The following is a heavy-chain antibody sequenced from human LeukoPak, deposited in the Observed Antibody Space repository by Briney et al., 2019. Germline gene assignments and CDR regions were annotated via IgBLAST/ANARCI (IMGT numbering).Heavy chain of an antibody. CDR1: GFTFSNAW. CDR3: TTDWADDAFDI. Sequence: GGSLRLSCAASGFTFSNAWMSWVCQAPGKGLEWVGRIKSKTDGGTTDYAAPVKGRFTISRDDSKNALYLQMNSLKTEDTAVYYCTTDWADDAFDIWGQGTMVTVSS. V-gene: IGHV3-15*01. CDR2: IKSKTDGGTT. J-gene: IGHJ3*02. D-gene: IGHD3-16*01.